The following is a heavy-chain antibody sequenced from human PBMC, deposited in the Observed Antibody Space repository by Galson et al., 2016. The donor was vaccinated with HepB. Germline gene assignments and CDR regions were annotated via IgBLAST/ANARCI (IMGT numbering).Heavy chain of an antibody. Sequence: PALVKPTQTLTLTCTFTGFSLTTRGMCVSWIRQHPGKALKWLALIDWDGDQYYTTSLKTRLTISKDTSKNQVILTMTNMDPVDTATYYCARFDFGGNFLYYWGQGTLVTVSS. D-gene: IGHD4-23*01. CDR3: ARFDFGGNFLYY. J-gene: IGHJ4*02. V-gene: IGHV2-70*01. CDR2: IDWDGDQ. CDR1: GFSLTTRGMC.